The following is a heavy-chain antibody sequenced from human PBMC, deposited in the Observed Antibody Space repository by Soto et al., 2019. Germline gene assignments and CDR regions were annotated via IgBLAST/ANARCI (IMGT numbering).Heavy chain of an antibody. CDR3: ARETYVDYVGYFDP. D-gene: IGHD2-21*01. CDR1: GDTISTGGYT. CDR2: NYHSGNP. V-gene: IGHV4-30-2*01. Sequence: QLQLQESGSRLVKSSETLSLTCDVSGDTISTGGYTWAWIRQPPGKALEWIGHNYHSGNPYHNPSLKSRLSISVDRSKHQLSLRVKSVTAADTAVYYCARETYVDYVGYFDPWGQGIQVTVSS. J-gene: IGHJ5*02.